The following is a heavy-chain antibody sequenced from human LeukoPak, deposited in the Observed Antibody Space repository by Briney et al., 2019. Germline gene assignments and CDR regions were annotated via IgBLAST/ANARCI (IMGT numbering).Heavy chain of an antibody. D-gene: IGHD3-22*01. CDR3: AREMYDSGGYRVSYFDY. CDR2: MHSSGST. CDR1: GPSISSTIYY. Sequence: SETLSLTCTVSGPSISSTIYYWGWIRQPPGKGLEWIGSMHSSGSTYYNPSLRSRVTISIDTSKNQFSLKLSSVTAADTAVYYCAREMYDSGGYRVSYFDYWGQGTLVTVSS. V-gene: IGHV4-39*07. J-gene: IGHJ4*02.